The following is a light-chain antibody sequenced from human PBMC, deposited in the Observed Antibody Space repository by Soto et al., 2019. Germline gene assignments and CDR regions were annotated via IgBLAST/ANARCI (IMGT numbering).Light chain of an antibody. V-gene: IGKV3-20*01. CDR1: QSVTSSF. Sequence: EIVLTQSPGTLSLSPGERATLSCRASQSVTSSFLAWYQQKPGQAPRLLIYGAYSRATGIPDRFSCSGSGTDFTLTISRLEPEDVAVYYCQQYDNSPLTFGGGTKVEIK. CDR3: QQYDNSPLT. J-gene: IGKJ4*01. CDR2: GAY.